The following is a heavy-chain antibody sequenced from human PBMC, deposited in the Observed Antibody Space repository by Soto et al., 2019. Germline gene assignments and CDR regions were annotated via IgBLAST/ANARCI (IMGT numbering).Heavy chain of an antibody. D-gene: IGHD3-9*01. CDR3: ARTVLGPDILADQFVDYYYYMDV. CDR2: IYYRGGT. Sequence: TSETLSLTCTVSDGSLSSSSYYWGWIRQPPGKGLEWIGYIYYRGGTYYNPSLRRRVTMSVDTSKNQFSLQLKSVTAADTAIYYCARTVLGPDILADQFVDYYYYMDVWGQGTTVTVSS. CDR1: DGSLSSSSYY. J-gene: IGHJ6*03. V-gene: IGHV4-39*01.